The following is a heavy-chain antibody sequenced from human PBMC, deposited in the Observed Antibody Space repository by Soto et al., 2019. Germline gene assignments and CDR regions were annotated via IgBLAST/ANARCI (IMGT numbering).Heavy chain of an antibody. D-gene: IGHD3-9*01. J-gene: IGHJ6*02. CDR1: GFSFSSYA. V-gene: IGHV3-23*01. CDR2: ISGSGGST. Sequence: GSLSLSCGPSGFSFSSYAMSWVRHAPGKGLEWVSAISGSGGSTYYADSVKGRFTISRDNSKNTLYLQMNSLRAEDTAVYYCARHVLRYLTGGMEVWGQGTTVTVSS. CDR3: ARHVLRYLTGGMEV.